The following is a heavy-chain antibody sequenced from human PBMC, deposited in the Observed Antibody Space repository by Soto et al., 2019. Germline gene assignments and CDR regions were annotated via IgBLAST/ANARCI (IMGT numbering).Heavy chain of an antibody. CDR2: ISGSGGST. CDR3: AATFDSGSYDFGGHPW. D-gene: IGHD2-21*01. CDR1: GFTFSSYA. V-gene: IGHV3-23*01. Sequence: GGSLRLSCAASGFTFSSYAMSWVRQSPGKGLDGVSAISGSGGSTYYADSVKGRFTISRDNSKSTLYLQMNSLRFDDTAVYYCAATFDSGSYDFGGHPWWGQGTLVTVSS. J-gene: IGHJ4*02.